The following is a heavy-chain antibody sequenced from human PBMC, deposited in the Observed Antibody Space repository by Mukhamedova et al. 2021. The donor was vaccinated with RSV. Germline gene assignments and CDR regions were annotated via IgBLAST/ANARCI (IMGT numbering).Heavy chain of an antibody. V-gene: IGHV3-72*01. CDR2: IGTGYST. J-gene: IGHJ4*02. Sequence: IGTGYSTEYAASVKGRFTISRDGSKDSLYLQMSRLKAEDTGVYYCARTYHDKKLDLWGQGTLVTVSS. CDR3: ARTYHDKKLDL. D-gene: IGHD3-16*01.